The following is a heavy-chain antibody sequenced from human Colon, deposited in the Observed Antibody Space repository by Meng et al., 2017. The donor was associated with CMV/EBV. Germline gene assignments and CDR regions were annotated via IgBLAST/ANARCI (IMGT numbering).Heavy chain of an antibody. V-gene: IGHV3-21*01. D-gene: IGHD2-2*01. J-gene: IGHJ6*02. Sequence: GESLKISCAASGFTFSKYSINWVRQAPGKGLEWVSSISSSSSYIYYADSVKGRFTISRDNSKNTLYLQMNSLRAEDTAVYYCAREVVPPRRMDVWGQGTTVTVSS. CDR2: ISSSSSYI. CDR1: GFTFSKYS. CDR3: AREVVPPRRMDV.